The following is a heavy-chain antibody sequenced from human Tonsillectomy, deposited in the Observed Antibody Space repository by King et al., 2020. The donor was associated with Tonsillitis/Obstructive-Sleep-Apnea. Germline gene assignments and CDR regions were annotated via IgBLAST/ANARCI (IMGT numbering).Heavy chain of an antibody. CDR1: GGTFSSYA. V-gene: IGHV1-69*01. CDR2: IIPIFGTA. CDR3: ARSKDIVVVVAATVFDY. D-gene: IGHD2-15*01. Sequence: QLVQSGSEVKKPGSSVKVSCKASGGTFSSYAISWVRQAPGQGLEWMGGIIPIFGTANYAQKIQGRVTITADESTSTAYMELSSLRSEDTAVYYCARSKDIVVVVAATVFDYWGQGTLVTVSS. J-gene: IGHJ4*02.